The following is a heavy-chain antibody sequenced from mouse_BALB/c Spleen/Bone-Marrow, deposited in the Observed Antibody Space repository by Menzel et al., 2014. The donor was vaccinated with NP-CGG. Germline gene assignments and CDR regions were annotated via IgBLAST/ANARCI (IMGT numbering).Heavy chain of an antibody. D-gene: IGHD3-1*01. CDR1: GFIFSYYA. Sequence: EVMLVESGGGLVQPGGSLKLSCAASGFIFSYYAMSWVRQSPETRLEGVADISSGGSFTYYPDTVTGRFTISRDNAKNTLYLEMSRLRSEDTGMYYCTRDRGDYWGQGTSVTVSS. CDR3: TRDRGDY. V-gene: IGHV5-9-4*01. J-gene: IGHJ4*01. CDR2: ISSGGSFT.